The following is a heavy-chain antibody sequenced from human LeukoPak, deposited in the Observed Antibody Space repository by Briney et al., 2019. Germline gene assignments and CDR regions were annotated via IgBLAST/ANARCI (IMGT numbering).Heavy chain of an antibody. V-gene: IGHV4-4*02. D-gene: IGHD3-3*02. CDR2: IYHSGST. CDR3: ARSDHISPPDY. Sequence: PSETLSLTCAVSGGSISSSNWWSWVRQPPGKGLEWIGEIYHSGSTNYNPSLKSRVTISVDTSKNQFSLKLSSVTAADTAVYYCARSDHISPPDYWGQGTLVTVSS. J-gene: IGHJ4*02. CDR1: GGSISSSNW.